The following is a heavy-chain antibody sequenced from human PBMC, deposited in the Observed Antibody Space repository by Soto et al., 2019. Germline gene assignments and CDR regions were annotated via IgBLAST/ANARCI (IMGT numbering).Heavy chain of an antibody. Sequence: GASMKVSCKASGFDFASFGIQWVRQAHGQGLEWIGWIVVATGSTNYAQKFQGRVTISRDMSTGTAYVDLYNLKSEDTAVYFCSAEGTHFAIGWPVWGQGTTVTVSS. J-gene: IGHJ6*02. V-gene: IGHV1-58*02. CDR2: IVVATGST. D-gene: IGHD3-3*02. CDR1: GFDFASFG. CDR3: SAEGTHFAIGWPV.